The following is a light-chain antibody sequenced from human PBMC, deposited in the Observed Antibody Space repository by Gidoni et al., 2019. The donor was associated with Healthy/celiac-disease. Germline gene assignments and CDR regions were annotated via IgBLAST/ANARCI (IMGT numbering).Light chain of an antibody. Sequence: DIVMTQSPDSLAVSLGERATINCKSSQSVLYSSNNKNYLAWYQQKPGQPPQLLIYWASTRESGVSDRFSGSGSGTDFTLTISSLQAEDVAVYYCQQYYSTSWTFGQXTKVEIK. CDR2: WAS. V-gene: IGKV4-1*01. CDR3: QQYYSTSWT. CDR1: QSVLYSSNNKNY. J-gene: IGKJ1*01.